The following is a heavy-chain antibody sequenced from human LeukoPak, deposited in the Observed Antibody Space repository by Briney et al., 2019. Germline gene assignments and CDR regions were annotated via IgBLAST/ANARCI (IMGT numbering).Heavy chain of an antibody. J-gene: IGHJ4*02. CDR3: ASHTYYYGSGLTFDY. CDR1: GCSISSYY. Sequence: PSETLSLTCTVSGCSISSYYWSWIRQPPGKGLEWIGYIYYSGSTNYNPSLNSGGTTSVNTTKNQYSLKLRSVTAADTAVYYCASHTYYYGSGLTFDYWRQGTLVTVPS. V-gene: IGHV4-59*08. CDR2: IYYSGST. D-gene: IGHD3-10*01.